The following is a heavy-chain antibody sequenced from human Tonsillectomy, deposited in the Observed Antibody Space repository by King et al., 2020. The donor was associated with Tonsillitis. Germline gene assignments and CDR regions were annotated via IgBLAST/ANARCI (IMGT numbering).Heavy chain of an antibody. Sequence: MQLQESGSGLVKPSQTLSLTCAVSGGSIRSGGYSWSWIRQPPGRGLEWIGNIHHSGSTDYKSSLKSRVTISVDRSKNQFSLKLSSVTAADTAVYDCARVAEVGWYFDLWGRGTLVTVSS. CDR2: IHHSGST. CDR3: ARVAEVGWYFDL. V-gene: IGHV4-30-2*01. CDR1: GGSIRSGGYS. J-gene: IGHJ2*01.